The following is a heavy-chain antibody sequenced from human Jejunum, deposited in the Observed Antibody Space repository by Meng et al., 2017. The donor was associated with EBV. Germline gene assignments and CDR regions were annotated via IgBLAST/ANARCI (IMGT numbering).Heavy chain of an antibody. J-gene: IGHJ4*02. CDR1: GVSMSNFY. D-gene: IGHD3-10*01. CDR3: ARGGGRPEY. Sequence: VHLQEPGPGLVNPSEPLSLTRTVSGVSMSNFYWSWFRQPPGKGLEWIGYIYYSVSTNYNPSLKSRVTISVDTSKNQFSLSLSSVTAADTAVYYCARGGGRPEYWGQGILVTVSS. CDR2: IYYSVST. V-gene: IGHV4-59*01.